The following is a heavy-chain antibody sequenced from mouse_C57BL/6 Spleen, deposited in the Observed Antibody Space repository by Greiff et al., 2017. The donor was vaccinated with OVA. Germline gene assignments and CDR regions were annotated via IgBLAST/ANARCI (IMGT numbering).Heavy chain of an antibody. V-gene: IGHV1-64*01. CDR3: SRDWDPYYFDY. CDR2: LHPNSGST. Sequence: QVQLQQPGAELVKPGASVKLSCKASGYTFTSYWLNWVKQRPGQGLEWIGMLHPNSGSTNYNEQFKSKATLTVGQSSRKAYMQLSSLTSEDSAVDYCSRDWDPYYFDYWGQGTTLTVSS. D-gene: IGHD4-1*01. J-gene: IGHJ2*01. CDR1: GYTFTSYW.